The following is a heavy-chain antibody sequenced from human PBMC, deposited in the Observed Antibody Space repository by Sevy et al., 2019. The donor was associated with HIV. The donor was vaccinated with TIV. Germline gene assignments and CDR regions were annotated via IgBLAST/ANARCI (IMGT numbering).Heavy chain of an antibody. CDR3: AKDGSRIWNRHNWFDS. Sequence: GGSLRLSRAASGFTFDDYALSWVRQAPGMGLEWVSSIRGTGETYYTDSVKGRFTVSRDNSKTTMFLQMIGLRAEDTAVYYCAKDGSRIWNRHNWFDSWGQGTLVTVSS. CDR1: GFTFDDYA. J-gene: IGHJ5*01. V-gene: IGHV3-23*01. CDR2: IRGTGET. D-gene: IGHD3-3*01.